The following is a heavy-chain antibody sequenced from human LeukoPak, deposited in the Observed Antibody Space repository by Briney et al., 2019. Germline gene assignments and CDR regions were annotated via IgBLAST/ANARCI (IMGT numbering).Heavy chain of an antibody. D-gene: IGHD2-15*01. V-gene: IGHV4-38-2*02. J-gene: IGHJ6*03. CDR3: ARDIVVVVAADPYYYYYMDV. CDR2: IYRNGST. Sequence: SETLSLTCSVSGSSIRSGYYWGWIRQSPGKGLEWIGSIYRNGSTYYNPSLKSRVTISIDTSKNQFSLMLSSVTAADTAVYYCARDIVVVVAADPYYYYYMDVWCKGTTVTISS. CDR1: GSSIRSGYY.